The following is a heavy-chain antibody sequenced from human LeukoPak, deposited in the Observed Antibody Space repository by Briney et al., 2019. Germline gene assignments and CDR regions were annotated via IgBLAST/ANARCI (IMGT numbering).Heavy chain of an antibody. J-gene: IGHJ4*02. D-gene: IGHD3-10*01. V-gene: IGHV4-30-4*07. Sequence: PSQTLSLTCAVSGGSISSGAYSWSWIRQPPRKGLEWIGYVYYSGGTYYNPSLKSRVTISVDTSKNQFSLKLSSVTAADTAVYYCASNSFDYYGSGSYSVDYWGQGTLVTVSS. CDR3: ASNSFDYYGSGSYSVDY. CDR2: VYYSGGT. CDR1: GGSISSGAYS.